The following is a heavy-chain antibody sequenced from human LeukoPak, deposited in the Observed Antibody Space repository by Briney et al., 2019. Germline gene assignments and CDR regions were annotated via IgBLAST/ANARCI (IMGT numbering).Heavy chain of an antibody. J-gene: IGHJ4*02. Sequence: PGGSLRLSCAASGFTFSSYSMNWVRQAPGKGLEWVSYISSSSSTIYYADSVKGRFTISRDNAKNSLYLQMNSLRAEDTAVYYCARLRFGEMRDYWGQGTLVTVSS. V-gene: IGHV3-48*04. CDR3: ARLRFGEMRDY. CDR1: GFTFSSYS. CDR2: ISSSSSTI. D-gene: IGHD3-10*01.